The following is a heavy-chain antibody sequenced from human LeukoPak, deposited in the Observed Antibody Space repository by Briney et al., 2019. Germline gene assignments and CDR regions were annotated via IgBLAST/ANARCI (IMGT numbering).Heavy chain of an antibody. D-gene: IGHD1-14*01. CDR2: IIPIFGTA. CDR1: GYTFTSYG. Sequence: ASVKVSCKASGYTFTSYGISWVRQAPGQGLEWMGGIIPIFGTANYAQKFQGRVTITADESTSTAYMELSSLRSEDTAVYYCARGLLRGTRGSTGYWGQGTLVTVSS. CDR3: ARGLLRGTRGSTGY. V-gene: IGHV1-69*13. J-gene: IGHJ4*02.